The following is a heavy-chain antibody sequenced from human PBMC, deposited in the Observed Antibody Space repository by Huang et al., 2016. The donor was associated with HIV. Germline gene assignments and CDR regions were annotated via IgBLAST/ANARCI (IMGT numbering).Heavy chain of an antibody. J-gene: IGHJ6*03. CDR1: GFIFNDFA. D-gene: IGHD4-17*01. CDR2: GRSKAVGGAS. V-gene: IGHV3-49*03. CDR3: SPSGDDYFYFYMDV. Sequence: QLVESGGDSVQSGRSLRLSCRGSGFIFNDFAINWFRQSPGKVLEWIGFGRSKAVGGASKSAPSVKDRITVARDEAKNVAFLQMDNLQVDDTAIYYCSPSGDDYFYFYMDVWGNGTTVIVS.